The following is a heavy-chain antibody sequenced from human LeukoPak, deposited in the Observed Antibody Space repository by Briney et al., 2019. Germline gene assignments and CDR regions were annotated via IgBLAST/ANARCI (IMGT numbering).Heavy chain of an antibody. CDR3: ARDGFVVPAAIELDY. J-gene: IGHJ4*02. V-gene: IGHV1-18*01. CDR1: GYTFTSYG. CDR2: ISAYNGNT. D-gene: IGHD2-2*01. Sequence: ASVKVFCKASGYTFTSYGISWVRQAPGQGLEWVGWISAYNGNTNYAQKLQGRVTMTTDTSTSTAYMELRSLRSDDTAVYYCARDGFVVPAAIELDYWGQGTLVTVSS.